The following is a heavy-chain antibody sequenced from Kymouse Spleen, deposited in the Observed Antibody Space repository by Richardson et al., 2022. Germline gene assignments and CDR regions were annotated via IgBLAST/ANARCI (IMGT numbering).Heavy chain of an antibody. J-gene: IGHJ6*02. CDR2: IYYSGST. V-gene: IGHV4-61*01. CDR3: ARGRGSSDYYYYYGMDV. CDR1: GGSVSSGSYY. D-gene: IGHD6-6*01. Sequence: QVQLQESGPGLVKPSETLSLTCTVSGGSVSSGSYYWSWIRQPPGKGLEWIGYIYYSGSTNYNPSLKSRVTISVDTSKNQFSLKLSSVTAADTAVYYCARGRGSSDYYYYYGMDVWGQGTTVTVSS.